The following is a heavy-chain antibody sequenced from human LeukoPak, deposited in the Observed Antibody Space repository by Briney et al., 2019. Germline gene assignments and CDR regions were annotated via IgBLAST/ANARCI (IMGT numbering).Heavy chain of an antibody. Sequence: ASVKVSCKVSGYTLTELSMHWVRQAPGKGLEWMGGFDPEDGETIYAQKFQGRVTMTEDTSTDTAYMEPSSLRSEDTAVYYCATAVAGLFEYFDYWGQGTLVTVSS. CDR1: GYTLTELS. CDR2: FDPEDGET. D-gene: IGHD6-19*01. J-gene: IGHJ4*02. CDR3: ATAVAGLFEYFDY. V-gene: IGHV1-24*01.